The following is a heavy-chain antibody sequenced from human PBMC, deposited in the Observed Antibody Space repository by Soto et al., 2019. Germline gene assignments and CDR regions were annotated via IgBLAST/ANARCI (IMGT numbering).Heavy chain of an antibody. Sequence: QVQLVQSGAEVKRPGSSVKVSCKASGDMFRNSAFTWVRQAPGQGLEWMGVIIPLFRRTNVAQKFQGRITLTADEYTTNVYMELTSLTSEDTSVYYCARARLSNGDPNIYFFYGLDVWGQGTTVTVTS. J-gene: IGHJ6*02. CDR1: GDMFRNSA. CDR2: IIPLFRRT. V-gene: IGHV1-69*01. D-gene: IGHD6-6*01. CDR3: ARARLSNGDPNIYFFYGLDV.